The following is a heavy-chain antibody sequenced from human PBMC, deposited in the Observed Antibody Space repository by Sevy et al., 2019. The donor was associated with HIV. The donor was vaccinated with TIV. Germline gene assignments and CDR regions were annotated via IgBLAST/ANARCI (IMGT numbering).Heavy chain of an antibody. Sequence: SETLSLTCTVSGGSISSSSYYWGWIRQPPGKGLEWIGSIYYSGSTYYNPSLKSRFTISVDTSKNQFSLKLSSVTAADTAVYYCARLGTYYYDSSGYYYNWFDPWGQGTLVTVSS. D-gene: IGHD3-22*01. CDR3: ARLGTYYYDSSGYYYNWFDP. CDR2: IYYSGST. CDR1: GGSISSSSYY. V-gene: IGHV4-39*01. J-gene: IGHJ5*02.